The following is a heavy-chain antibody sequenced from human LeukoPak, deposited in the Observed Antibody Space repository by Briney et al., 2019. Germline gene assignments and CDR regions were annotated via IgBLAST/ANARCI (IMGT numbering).Heavy chain of an antibody. CDR1: GFTFSSYW. V-gene: IGHV3-7*01. CDR2: IKQDGSEK. D-gene: IGHD2-15*01. CDR3: ARMSGGAAFDI. Sequence: PGGSLRLPCAASGFTFSSYWMSWVRQAPGKGLEWVANIKQDGSEKYYVDSVKGRFTISRDNAKNSLYLQMNSLRAEDTAVYYCARMSGGAAFDIWGQGTMVTVSS. J-gene: IGHJ3*02.